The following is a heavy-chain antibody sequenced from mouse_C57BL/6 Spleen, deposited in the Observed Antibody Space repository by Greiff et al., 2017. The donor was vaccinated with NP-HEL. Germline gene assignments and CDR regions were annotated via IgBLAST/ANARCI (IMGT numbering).Heavy chain of an antibody. V-gene: IGHV1-15*01. D-gene: IGHD1-1*01. Sequence: QVQLKESGAELVRPGASVTLSCKASGYTFTDYEMHWVKQTPVHGLEWIGAIDPETGGTAYNQKFKGKAILTADKSSSTAYMELRSLTSEDSAVDYCTRGGSSFYAMDYWGQGTSVTVSS. CDR3: TRGGSSFYAMDY. CDR2: IDPETGGT. CDR1: GYTFTDYE. J-gene: IGHJ4*01.